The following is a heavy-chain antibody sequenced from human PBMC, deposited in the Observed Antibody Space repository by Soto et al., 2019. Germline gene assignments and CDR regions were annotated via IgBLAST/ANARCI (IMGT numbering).Heavy chain of an antibody. CDR1: GGSISSGDYF. D-gene: IGHD2-2*01. V-gene: IGHV4-30-4*01. J-gene: IGHJ4*02. CDR2: IYSTGST. CDR3: ARRMPIDSYPFDY. Sequence: QVQLQESGPGLVKSSQTLSLTCTVSGGSISSGDYFWSWIRQPPGKGLVWIGYIYSTGSTYYNPSLKSQVTISVDTSKTQFSLKLNSVTAADTAVYYCARRMPIDSYPFDYWGQGSLVTVSS.